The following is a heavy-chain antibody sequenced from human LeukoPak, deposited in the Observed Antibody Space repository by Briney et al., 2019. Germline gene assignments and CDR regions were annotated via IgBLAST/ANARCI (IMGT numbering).Heavy chain of an antibody. Sequence: TSETLSLTCTVPGGSISSGGYYWSWIRQHPGKGLEWIGYIYYSGSTYYNPSLKSRVTISVDTSKNQFSLKLSSVTAADTAVYYCARPTVLRYFDWLSHDAFDIWGQGTMVTVSS. V-gene: IGHV4-31*03. D-gene: IGHD3-9*01. CDR2: IYYSGST. CDR1: GGSISSGGYY. CDR3: ARPTVLRYFDWLSHDAFDI. J-gene: IGHJ3*02.